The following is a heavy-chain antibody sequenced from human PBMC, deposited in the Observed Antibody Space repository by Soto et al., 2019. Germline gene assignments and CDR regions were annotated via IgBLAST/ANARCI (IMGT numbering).Heavy chain of an antibody. CDR1: GGTFSSYT. D-gene: IGHD6-13*01. V-gene: IGHV1-69*08. J-gene: IGHJ4*02. CDR2: IIPILGIA. Sequence: QVQLVQSGAEVKKPGSSVKVSCKASGGTFSSYTISWVRQASGQGLEWMGRIIPILGIANYAQKFQGRVTITADKSTSTAYMELSSLRSEDTAVYYCARDMVAAAGRALDYWGQGTLVTVSS. CDR3: ARDMVAAAGRALDY.